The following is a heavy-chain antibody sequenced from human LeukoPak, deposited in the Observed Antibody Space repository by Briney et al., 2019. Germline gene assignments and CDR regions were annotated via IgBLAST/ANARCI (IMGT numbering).Heavy chain of an antibody. J-gene: IGHJ6*02. D-gene: IGHD4-17*01. Sequence: PSETLSLTCTVSGGSISSSSYYWGWIRQPPGKGLEWIGSIYYSGSTYYNPSLKSRVTISVDTSKNQFSLKLSSVTAADTAVYYCARINYGDYVLDSYYYYGMDVWGQGTTVTVSS. V-gene: IGHV4-39*01. CDR1: GGSISSSSYY. CDR3: ARINYGDYVLDSYYYYGMDV. CDR2: IYYSGST.